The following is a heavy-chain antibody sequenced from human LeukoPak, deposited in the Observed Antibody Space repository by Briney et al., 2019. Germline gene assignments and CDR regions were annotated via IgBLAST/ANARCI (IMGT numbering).Heavy chain of an antibody. Sequence: GGSLRPSCAASGFTFSDYYMSWIRQAPGRGLEWVSYISSSGSTIYYADSVKGRFTISRDNAKNSLYLQMNSLRAEDTAVYYCARGEKYYYDSSGADYWGQGTLVTVSS. D-gene: IGHD3-22*01. CDR3: ARGEKYYYDSSGADY. V-gene: IGHV3-11*01. CDR1: GFTFSDYY. CDR2: ISSSGSTI. J-gene: IGHJ4*02.